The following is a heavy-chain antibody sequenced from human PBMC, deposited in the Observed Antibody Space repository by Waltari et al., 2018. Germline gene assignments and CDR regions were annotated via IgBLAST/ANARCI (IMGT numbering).Heavy chain of an antibody. J-gene: IGHJ4*02. CDR3: ARLDSSGYFSFDH. CDR1: GGSISGFY. CDR2: VHYSGST. V-gene: IGHV4-59*01. Sequence: QVQLQESGPGLVKPSETLSLTCTVSGGSISGFYWSWIRQPPGKGLEWIGYVHYSGSTNYNPSLKSRVTISVDTSKNHFSLRLRSVTAADTAIYFCARLDSSGYFSFDHWGRGTLVTVSS. D-gene: IGHD3-22*01.